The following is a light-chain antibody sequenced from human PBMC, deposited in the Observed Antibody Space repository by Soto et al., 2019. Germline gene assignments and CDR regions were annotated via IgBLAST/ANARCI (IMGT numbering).Light chain of an antibody. Sequence: QRVLTQSPSASASLGASVKLTCTLSSGHSNYAIAWHQQQSEKGPRYLMKLNSDGSHSKGDGIPDRFSVSSSGAERYLPISSLQSEDEADYYCQTWGSGIVVFGGGTKLTVL. V-gene: IGLV4-69*01. J-gene: IGLJ2*01. CDR2: LNSDGSH. CDR1: SGHSNYA. CDR3: QTWGSGIVV.